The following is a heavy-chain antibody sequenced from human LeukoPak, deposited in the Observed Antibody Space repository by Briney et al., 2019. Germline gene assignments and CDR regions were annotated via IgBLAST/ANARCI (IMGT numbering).Heavy chain of an antibody. CDR2: IYGRGGTG. J-gene: IGHJ6*02. V-gene: IGHV3-23*01. Sequence: PGGSLRLSCAASGFTFSTYAMNWVRQAPGKGLEWVSGIYGRGGTGYYADSVKGRFTISRDNSKNTLYLQMNSLRAEDTAVYYCARDATTVVTPIGMDVWGQGTTVTVSS. CDR1: GFTFSTYA. CDR3: ARDATTVVTPIGMDV. D-gene: IGHD4-23*01.